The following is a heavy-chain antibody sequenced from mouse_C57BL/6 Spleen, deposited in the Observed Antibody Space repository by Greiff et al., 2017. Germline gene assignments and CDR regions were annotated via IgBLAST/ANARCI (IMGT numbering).Heavy chain of an antibody. V-gene: IGHV5-17*01. J-gene: IGHJ4*01. D-gene: IGHD2-5*01. CDR3: AKGSYYSKAMDY. CDR2: ISSGSSTI. Sequence: VMLVESGGGLVKPGGSLKLSCAASGFPFSDYGMHWVRQAPEKGLEWVAYISSGSSTIYYADTVKGGFPISRDNAKNTLFLQMTSLRSEDTAMYYCAKGSYYSKAMDYWGQGTSVTVSS. CDR1: GFPFSDYG.